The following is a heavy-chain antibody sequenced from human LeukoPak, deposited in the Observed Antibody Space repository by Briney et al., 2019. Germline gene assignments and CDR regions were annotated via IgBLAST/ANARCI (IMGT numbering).Heavy chain of an antibody. J-gene: IGHJ5*02. V-gene: IGHV4-59*01. CDR1: GGSISSYY. D-gene: IGHD6-19*01. CDR2: IYYSGST. Sequence: PSETLSLTCTVSGGSISSYYWSWIRQPAGKGLEWIGYIYYSGSTNYNPSLKSRVTISVDTSKNQFSLKLSSVTAADTAVYYCARARVGAVAGTWDWFDPWGQGTLVTVSS. CDR3: ARARVGAVAGTWDWFDP.